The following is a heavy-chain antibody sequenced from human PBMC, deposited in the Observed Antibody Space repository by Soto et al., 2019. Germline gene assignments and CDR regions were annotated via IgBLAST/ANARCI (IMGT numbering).Heavy chain of an antibody. V-gene: IGHV4-34*01. CDR2: INHRGQS. J-gene: IGHJ5*02. CDR1: GGSFSDYS. CDR3: EKGSRITVFGGGWFDP. D-gene: IGHD3-3*01. Sequence: PSETLSLTCAVYGGSFSDYSWIWIRQSPGKGLEWIGEINHRGQSNYKPSLKSRLLISVDKSKNQVSLNLSSVTAADTAVNYCEKGSRITVFGGGWFDPWGQGTLVTVSS.